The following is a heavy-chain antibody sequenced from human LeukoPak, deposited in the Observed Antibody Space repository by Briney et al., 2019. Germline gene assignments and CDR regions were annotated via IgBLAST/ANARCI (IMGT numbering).Heavy chain of an antibody. V-gene: IGHV1-18*01. CDR2: NSAYNGNT. D-gene: IGHD6-19*01. CDR1: GYTFTSYG. Sequence: SVKVSCKASGYTFTSYGISWVRQAPGQGLEWMGWNSAYNGNTNYAQKLQGRVTMTTDTSTSTAYMELRSLRSDDTAVYYCARDSSGWFTFDYWGQGTLVTVSS. CDR3: ARDSSGWFTFDY. J-gene: IGHJ4*02.